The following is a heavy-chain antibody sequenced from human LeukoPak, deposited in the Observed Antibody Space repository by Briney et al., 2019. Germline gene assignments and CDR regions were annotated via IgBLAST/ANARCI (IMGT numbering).Heavy chain of an antibody. CDR1: GFTFGDYA. CDR2: IRSKAYGGTT. D-gene: IGHD3-16*01. Sequence: GGSLRLSCTASGFTFGDYAMSWVRQAPGKGLEWVGFIRSKAYGGTTEYAASVKGRFTISRDDSKSIAYPQMNSLKTEDTAVYYCSLGGVVNWFDPWGQGTLVTVSS. J-gene: IGHJ5*02. CDR3: SLGGVVNWFDP. V-gene: IGHV3-49*04.